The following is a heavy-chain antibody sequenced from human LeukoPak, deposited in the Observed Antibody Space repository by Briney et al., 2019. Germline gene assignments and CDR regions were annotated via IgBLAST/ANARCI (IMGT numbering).Heavy chain of an antibody. J-gene: IGHJ4*02. Sequence: GGSLRLSCAVFGSGFPFSIAWMSWVRQAPEKGLDWVSVISGSAHKIRYADSVKGRFTISRDNSENIVYLQMNNLRVEDTAVYYCAGRPTGYSSGYIHWGQGTPVTVSS. V-gene: IGHV3-23*01. CDR1: GFPFSIAW. CDR2: ISGSAHKI. CDR3: AGRPTGYSSGYIH. D-gene: IGHD5-18*01.